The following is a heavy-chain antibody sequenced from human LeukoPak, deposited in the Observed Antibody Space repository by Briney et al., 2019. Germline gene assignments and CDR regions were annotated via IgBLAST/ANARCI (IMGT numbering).Heavy chain of an antibody. Sequence: ASVKVSCKASGYTFTVYHLHWVRQAPGQRLEWMGWISPDNGGTNYAQKFQGRVTMTRDPSSTTAYMEMTRLTSADTAVYYCARVGYYGSGTFGYWGQGAQVTVSS. D-gene: IGHD3-10*01. CDR2: ISPDNGGT. CDR3: ARVGYYGSGTFGY. CDR1: GYTFTVYH. V-gene: IGHV1-2*02. J-gene: IGHJ4*02.